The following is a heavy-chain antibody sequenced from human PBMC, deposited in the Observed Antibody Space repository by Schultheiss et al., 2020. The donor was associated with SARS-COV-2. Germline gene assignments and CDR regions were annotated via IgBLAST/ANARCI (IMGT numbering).Heavy chain of an antibody. CDR1: GGSFSGYY. D-gene: IGHD2-2*01. CDR2: IYTSGST. V-gene: IGHV4-4*07. J-gene: IGHJ6*03. Sequence: SETLSLTCAVYGGSFSGYYWSWIRQPAGKGLEWIGRIYTSGSTNYNPSLKSRVTISVDTSKNQFSLKLSSVTAADTAVYYCAREREYQLPPYYYYYYMDVWGKGTTVTVSS. CDR3: AREREYQLPPYYYYYYMDV.